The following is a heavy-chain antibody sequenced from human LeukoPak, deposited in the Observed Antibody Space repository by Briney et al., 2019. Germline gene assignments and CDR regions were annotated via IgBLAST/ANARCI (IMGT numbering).Heavy chain of an antibody. CDR3: AKGRQLEPFDC. CDR1: GFTFSNYG. CDR2: VQNDGSDK. D-gene: IGHD1-1*01. J-gene: IGHJ4*02. V-gene: IGHV3-30*02. Sequence: GGSLRLSCAASGFTFSNYGMHWVRQTPGKGLEWVAFVQNDGSDKFFADSVKGRFTVSRDNSKNTLYLQMNSLRADDTAVYYCAKGRQLEPFDCWGQGTLVTVSS.